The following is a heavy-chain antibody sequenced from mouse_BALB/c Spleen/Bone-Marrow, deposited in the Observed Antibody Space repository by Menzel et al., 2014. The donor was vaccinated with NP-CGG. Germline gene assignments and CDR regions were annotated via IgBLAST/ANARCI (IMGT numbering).Heavy chain of an antibody. J-gene: IGHJ1*01. D-gene: IGHD2-1*01. CDR2: IDPYYDGT. CDR3: ARGMITTSHWYFDV. Sequence: EVQLQQSGPELEKPGASVKISCKASGYSFTGYNMNWVKQTNGKSLEWIGNIDPYYDGTNYNQKFKGKATLTVDKSSSTAYIHLTSLTSEDSAVYFCARGMITTSHWYFDVWGAGTTVTVSS. V-gene: IGHV1S135*01. CDR1: GYSFTGYN.